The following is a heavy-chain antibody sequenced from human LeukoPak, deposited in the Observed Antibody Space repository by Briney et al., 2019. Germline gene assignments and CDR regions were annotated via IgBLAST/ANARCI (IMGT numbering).Heavy chain of an antibody. V-gene: IGHV3-30*03. J-gene: IGHJ4*02. D-gene: IGHD1-26*01. CDR3: ARQSLGASGLDY. CDR1: GFTFSSYG. Sequence: PGGSLRLSCAASGFTFSSYGMHWVRQAPGKGLDWVAVVKKGGSFISYAASVKGRFTISRDNSKNTVVLQMNSLSVDDTAIYYCARQSLGASGLDYWGQGMLVTVSS. CDR2: VKKGGSFI.